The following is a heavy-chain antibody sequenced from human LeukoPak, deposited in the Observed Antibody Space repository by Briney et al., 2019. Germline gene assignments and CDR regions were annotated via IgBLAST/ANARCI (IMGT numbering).Heavy chain of an antibody. CDR2: IYYSGST. CDR1: GGSISSSSYY. J-gene: IGHJ5*02. V-gene: IGHV4-39*01. Sequence: SETLSLTCTVSGGSISSSSYYWGWIRQPPGKGLEWIGSIYYSGSTYYKPSLKSRVTISVDTSKNQFPLKLSSVTAVDTAVYYCARGSIAARPGWFDPWGQGTLVTVSS. D-gene: IGHD6-6*01. CDR3: ARGSIAARPGWFDP.